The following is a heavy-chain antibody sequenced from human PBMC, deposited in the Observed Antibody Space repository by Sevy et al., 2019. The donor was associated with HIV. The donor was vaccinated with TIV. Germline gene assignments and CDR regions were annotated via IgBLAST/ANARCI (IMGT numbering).Heavy chain of an antibody. D-gene: IGHD2-2*01. CDR1: GFTFSSYA. CDR3: ARDRGRDIVLVPAAKTNYLTL. CDR2: ISYDGINK. Sequence: GGSLRLSCAASGFTFSSYAMHWVRQAPGKGLEWVTVISYDGINKYYADSVKGRFTISRDNSKNTLYLQMSSLRVEDTAVYYCARDRGRDIVLVPAAKTNYLTLWGQGTLVTVSS. V-gene: IGHV3-30-3*01. J-gene: IGHJ4*02.